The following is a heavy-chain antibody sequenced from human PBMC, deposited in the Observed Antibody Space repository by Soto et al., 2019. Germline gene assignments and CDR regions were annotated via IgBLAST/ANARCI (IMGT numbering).Heavy chain of an antibody. CDR3: AKNTENYYYGMDV. CDR1: GGTFSSYA. V-gene: IGHV1-69*05. CDR2: IIPIFGTA. J-gene: IGHJ6*02. Sequence: QVQLVQSGAEVKKPGSSVKVSCKASGGTFSSYAISWVRQAPGQGLEWMGGIIPIFGTADYAQKFQGRVTVTPDQXTSTAYVELSSLRSEDTAVYYGAKNTENYYYGMDVWGQGTTVTVSS.